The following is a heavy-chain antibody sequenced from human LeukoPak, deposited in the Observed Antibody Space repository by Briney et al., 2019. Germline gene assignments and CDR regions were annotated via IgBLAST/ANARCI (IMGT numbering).Heavy chain of an antibody. CDR2: ISYIGST. D-gene: IGHD6-6*01. V-gene: IGHV4-59*11. Sequence: SETLSLTCTVSDDSFSSHYWTWIRQPPGKGLEWIGYISYIGSTNYNPSLKSRVTISVDTSKNQFSLKVSSVTAADTAVYYCARWGSIAVARFDYWGQGTLVTVSS. CDR1: DDSFSSHY. CDR3: ARWGSIAVARFDY. J-gene: IGHJ4*02.